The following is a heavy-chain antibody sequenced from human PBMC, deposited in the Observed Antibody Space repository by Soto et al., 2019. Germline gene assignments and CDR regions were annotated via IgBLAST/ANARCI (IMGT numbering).Heavy chain of an antibody. CDR2: IWYDGSNK. Sequence: QVQLVESGGGVVQPGRSLRLSCAASGFTFSSYGMHWVRQAPGKGLEWVAVIWYDGSNKYYADSVKGRFTISRDNSKNTLYLQMNSLGAEDTAVYYCERVGGYSSGWYEIDYWGQGTLVTVSS. J-gene: IGHJ4*02. V-gene: IGHV3-33*01. D-gene: IGHD6-19*01. CDR3: ERVGGYSSGWYEIDY. CDR1: GFTFSSYG.